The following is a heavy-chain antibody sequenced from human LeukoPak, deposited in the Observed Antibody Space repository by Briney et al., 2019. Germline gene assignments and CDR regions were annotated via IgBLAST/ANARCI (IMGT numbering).Heavy chain of an antibody. CDR2: INGDGSWT. CDR3: VSFYETY. J-gene: IGHJ4*02. Sequence: GGSLRLSCAASGNYWMHWVRQAPGKGLVWVSHINGDGSWTTYADSVKGRFTISKDNAKSTVYLQMNNLRAEDTAVYYCVSFYETYWGRGTLVTVSS. D-gene: IGHD2-2*01. CDR1: GNYW. V-gene: IGHV3-74*01.